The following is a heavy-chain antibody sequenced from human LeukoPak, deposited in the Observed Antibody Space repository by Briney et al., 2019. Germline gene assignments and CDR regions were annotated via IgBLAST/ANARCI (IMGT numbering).Heavy chain of an antibody. CDR3: ARGYSYALNDY. CDR2: IIPIFGTA. V-gene: IGHV1-69*06. D-gene: IGHD5-18*01. Sequence: GASVKVSCKASGGTFSSYAISWVRQAPGQGLEWMGGIIPIFGTANYAQKFQGRVTITADKSTSTAYMELSSLRSEDTAVYYCARGYSYALNDYWGQGTLVTVSS. J-gene: IGHJ4*02. CDR1: GGTFSSYA.